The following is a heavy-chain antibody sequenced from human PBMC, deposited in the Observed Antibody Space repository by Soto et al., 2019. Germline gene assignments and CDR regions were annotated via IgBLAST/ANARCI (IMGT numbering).Heavy chain of an antibody. D-gene: IGHD1-7*01. CDR2: SSATGAGT. V-gene: IGHV3-23*01. Sequence: EVQLLDSGGGLVQPGGSLRLSCAASGFTFSSYGMTWVRQAPGKGLEWVSFSSATGAGTYYADSVKGRFTISRDNSKNTLYLQMTSLRADDTAVYYCAKGRRAGGNYGFYSDFWGQGALVIVSS. CDR1: GFTFSSYG. J-gene: IGHJ4*02. CDR3: AKGRRAGGNYGFYSDF.